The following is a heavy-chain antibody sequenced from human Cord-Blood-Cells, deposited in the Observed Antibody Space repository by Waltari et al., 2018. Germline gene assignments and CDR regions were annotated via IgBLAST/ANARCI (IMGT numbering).Heavy chain of an antibody. J-gene: IGHJ1*01. CDR2: IYYSGST. D-gene: IGHD2-15*01. CDR1: GGSISSSSYY. Sequence: QLQLQESGPGLVKPSETLSLTCTVSGGSISSSSYYWGWIRQPPGRGLEWIGSIYYSGSTYYNPSLKSRVTISVDTSKNQFSLKLSSVTAADTAVYYCARPGGYCSGGSCYSGYFQHWGQGTLATVSS. V-gene: IGHV4-39*01. CDR3: ARPGGYCSGGSCYSGYFQH.